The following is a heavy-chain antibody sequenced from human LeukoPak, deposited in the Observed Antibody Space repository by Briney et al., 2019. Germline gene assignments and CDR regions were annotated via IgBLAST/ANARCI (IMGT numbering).Heavy chain of an antibody. CDR1: GGSISSSSFY. Sequence: SETLSLTCTVSGGSISSSSFYWGWIRQPPGKGLEWIGEINHSGSTNYNPSLKSRVTISVDTSKNQFSLKLSSVTAADTAVYYCARGAIFGVVTLRGFGWFDPWGQGTLVTVSS. CDR3: ARGAIFGVVTLRGFGWFDP. V-gene: IGHV4-39*07. J-gene: IGHJ5*02. D-gene: IGHD3-3*01. CDR2: INHSGST.